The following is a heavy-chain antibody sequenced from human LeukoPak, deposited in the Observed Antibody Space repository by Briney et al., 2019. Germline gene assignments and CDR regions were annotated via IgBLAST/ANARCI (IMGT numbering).Heavy chain of an antibody. J-gene: IGHJ4*02. CDR1: GFTFSSYE. CDR3: TRGQTTYYDY. Sequence: GGSLRLSCAASGFTFSSYEMNWVRQAPGKGLEWVSYISSSGSTIYYADSVKGRFTISRDNSENTLYLQMSSLRVEDTAVYYCTRGQTTYYDYWGQGTLVTVSS. D-gene: IGHD1-7*01. CDR2: ISSSGSTI. V-gene: IGHV3-48*03.